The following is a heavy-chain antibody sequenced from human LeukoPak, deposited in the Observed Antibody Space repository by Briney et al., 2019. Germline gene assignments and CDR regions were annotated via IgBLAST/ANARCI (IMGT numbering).Heavy chain of an antibody. CDR3: ARADSSSSGRDY. CDR2: ISGSARTI. V-gene: IGHV3-11*04. Sequence: PGGSLRLSCAASGFTFSDYTMTWIRQAPGKGLDWISYISGSARTIYYADSVKGRLTISRDNANNSLYLQMNSLRAEDTAVYYCARADSSSSGRDYWGQGTLVTVSS. D-gene: IGHD6-6*01. J-gene: IGHJ4*02. CDR1: GFTFSDYT.